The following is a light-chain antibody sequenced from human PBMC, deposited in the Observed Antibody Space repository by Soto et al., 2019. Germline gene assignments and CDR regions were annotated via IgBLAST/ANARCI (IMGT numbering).Light chain of an antibody. Sequence: QSVLTQPPSVSAAPGQKVTISCSGSTSNIGNNYVSWYQQFPGTAPKLLIYDNNKQPSGIPDRFSGSKSGPSATLGITGLQTGDEADYYCGSWDSSLSAFVFGGGTKLTVL. J-gene: IGLJ2*01. CDR1: TSNIGNNY. V-gene: IGLV1-51*01. CDR3: GSWDSSLSAFV. CDR2: DNN.